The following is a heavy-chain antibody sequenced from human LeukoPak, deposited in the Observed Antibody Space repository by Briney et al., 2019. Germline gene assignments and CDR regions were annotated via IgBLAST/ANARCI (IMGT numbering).Heavy chain of an antibody. CDR2: ISYGGSNK. Sequence: PGGSLRLSCAASGFTFSSYGIHWVRQAPGKGLEWVAVISYGGSNKYYADSVKGRFTISRDNSKNTLYLQMNSLRAEDTAVYYCAKDKVVLGAYFDYWGQGTLVTVSS. V-gene: IGHV3-30*18. CDR3: AKDKVVLGAYFDY. CDR1: GFTFSSYG. D-gene: IGHD2-15*01. J-gene: IGHJ4*02.